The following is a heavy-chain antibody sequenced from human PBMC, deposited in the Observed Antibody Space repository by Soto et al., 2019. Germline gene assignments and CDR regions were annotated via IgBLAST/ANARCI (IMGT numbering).Heavy chain of an antibody. CDR1: GFTFSSYG. J-gene: IGHJ3*02. D-gene: IGHD3-10*01. V-gene: IGHV3-33*01. Sequence: QVQLVESGGGVVQPGRSLRLSCAASGFTFSSYGMHWVRQAPGKGLEWVAVIWYDGSNKYYADSVKGRFTISRDNSKNTRYLQMNSLGAEDTAVYYCARDGQMVYGSGPDAFDIWGQGTIVTVSS. CDR2: IWYDGSNK. CDR3: ARDGQMVYGSGPDAFDI.